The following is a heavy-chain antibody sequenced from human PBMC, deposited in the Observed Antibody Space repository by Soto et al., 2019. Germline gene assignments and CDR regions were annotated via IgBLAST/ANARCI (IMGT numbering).Heavy chain of an antibody. CDR2: ISAYTGKA. J-gene: IGHJ4*02. CDR1: GYVYISYG. CDR3: ARDQRYYGSGSYYSDS. D-gene: IGHD3-10*01. Sequence: QVQLVQSGPEVKKPGASVKVSCKTSGYVYISYGISWVRKAPGHGLEWGGWISAYTGKADYAQKFQGRVTMTTETSTSTAFLELRSLRSDDTAVYYCARDQRYYGSGSYYSDSWGQGTLVTVSS. V-gene: IGHV1-18*04.